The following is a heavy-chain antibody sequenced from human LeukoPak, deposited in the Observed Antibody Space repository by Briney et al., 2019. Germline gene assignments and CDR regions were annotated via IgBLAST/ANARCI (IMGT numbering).Heavy chain of an antibody. J-gene: IGHJ4*02. V-gene: IGHV1-46*01. CDR3: ARVATVTRGDY. D-gene: IGHD4-17*01. CDR2: INPSGGST. Sequence: APVKVSCKASGYTFTSYYMHWVRQAPGQGLEWMGIINPSGGSTSYAQKFQGRVTMTRDTSTSTVYMELSSLRSEDTAVYYCARVATVTRGDYWGQGTLVTVSS. CDR1: GYTFTSYY.